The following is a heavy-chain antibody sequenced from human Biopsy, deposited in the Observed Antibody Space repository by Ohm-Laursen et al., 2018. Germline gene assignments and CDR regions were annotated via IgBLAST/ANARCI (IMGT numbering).Heavy chain of an antibody. Sequence: GSLRLSCAASGFAFNLYEMNWVRQAPGKGMEWISYIYGGGSPVSYADSVKGRFTISRDNSRDTLYLQMSSLRAEDTAVYYCAKDRYNYTPIGGFSMDVWDQGTTVTVSS. CDR2: IYGGGSPV. CDR3: AKDRYNYTPIGGFSMDV. J-gene: IGHJ6*02. D-gene: IGHD5-18*01. CDR1: GFAFNLYE. V-gene: IGHV3-48*03.